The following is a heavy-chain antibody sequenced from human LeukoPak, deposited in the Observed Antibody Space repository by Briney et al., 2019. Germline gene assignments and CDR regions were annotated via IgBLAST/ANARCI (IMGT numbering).Heavy chain of an antibody. V-gene: IGHV3-7*03. CDR1: RFTFSSYW. Sequence: GGSLRLSCAASRFTFSSYWMSWVRQAPGKGLEWVANIKQDGSEKYYVDSVKGRFTISRDNAKNSLYLQLNSLRAEDTAVYYCARARGGYDFDYWGQGTLVTVSS. D-gene: IGHD5-12*01. CDR2: IKQDGSEK. CDR3: ARARGGYDFDY. J-gene: IGHJ4*02.